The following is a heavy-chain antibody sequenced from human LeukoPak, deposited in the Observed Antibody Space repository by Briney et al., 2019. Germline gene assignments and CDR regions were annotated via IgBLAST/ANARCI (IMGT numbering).Heavy chain of an antibody. Sequence: GGSLRLSCAASGFTVSSNSMSWVRQAPGKGLEWVSIIYSGGSTYYADSVKGRFTISRDNSKNTLYLQMNNLRAEDTAVYYCARDAGYFYFDYWGQGTLVTVSS. CDR2: IYSGGST. D-gene: IGHD3-9*01. CDR1: GFTVSSNS. J-gene: IGHJ4*02. V-gene: IGHV3-53*01. CDR3: ARDAGYFYFDY.